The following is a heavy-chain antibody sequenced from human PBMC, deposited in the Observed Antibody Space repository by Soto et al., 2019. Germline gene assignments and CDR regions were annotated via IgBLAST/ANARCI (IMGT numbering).Heavy chain of an antibody. V-gene: IGHV3-48*03. Sequence: EVQLVESGGALVQPGGSLRLSRAASGFTFSSYDMNWVRQAPGTGPEWVSYISRSGGSISYADSLKGRFTISRDNAKNSLYLQMNSLRADDTAVYYCAREVTADAFDIWGQGTMVTVSS. J-gene: IGHJ3*02. D-gene: IGHD2-21*02. CDR1: GFTFSSYD. CDR3: AREVTADAFDI. CDR2: ISRSGGSI.